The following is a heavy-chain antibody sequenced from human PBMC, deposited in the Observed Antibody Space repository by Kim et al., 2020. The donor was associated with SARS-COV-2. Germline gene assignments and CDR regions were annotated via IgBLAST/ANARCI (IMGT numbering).Heavy chain of an antibody. CDR3: ARGGSGSYWEAFGMDV. V-gene: IGHV4-34*01. Sequence: SETLSLTCAVYGGSFSGYYWSWIRQPPGKGLEWIGEINHSGSTNYNPSLKSRVTISVDTSKNQFSLKLSSVTAADTAVYYCARGGSGSYWEAFGMDVWGQGTTVTVSS. CDR1: GGSFSGYY. CDR2: INHSGST. D-gene: IGHD3-10*01. J-gene: IGHJ6*02.